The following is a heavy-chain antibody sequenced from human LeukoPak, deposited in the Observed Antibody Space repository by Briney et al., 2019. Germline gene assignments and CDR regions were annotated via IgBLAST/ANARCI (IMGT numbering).Heavy chain of an antibody. CDR2: IYYSGST. CDR3: ARHTYYYYGMDV. CDR1: GGSISSYY. J-gene: IGHJ6*02. Sequence: SETLSLTCTVFGGSISSYYWSWIRQPPGKGLEWIGYIYYSGSTNYNPSLKSRVTISVDTSKNQFSLKLSSVTAADTAVYYCARHTYYYYGMDVWGQGTTVTVSS. V-gene: IGHV4-59*08.